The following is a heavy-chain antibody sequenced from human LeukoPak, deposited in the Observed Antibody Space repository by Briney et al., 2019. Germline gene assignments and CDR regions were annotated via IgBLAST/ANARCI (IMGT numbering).Heavy chain of an antibody. Sequence: ASVKVSCKASGDTITVYLMHWLRQAPGQGLEWMGWINPNTGVTNYAQKFQGRVTLTRDTSIITAYMELTRLRSDDTAMYYCARDPTRVTTGYYGMDLWGRGTTLTVSS. J-gene: IGHJ6*02. D-gene: IGHD4-17*01. CDR3: ARDPTRVTTGYYGMDL. CDR1: GDTITVYL. V-gene: IGHV1-2*02. CDR2: INPNTGVT.